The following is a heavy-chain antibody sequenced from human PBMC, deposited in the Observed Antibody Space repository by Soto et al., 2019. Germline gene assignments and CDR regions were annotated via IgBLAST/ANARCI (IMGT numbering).Heavy chain of an antibody. J-gene: IGHJ1*01. Sequence: GAPGKGSWKGSGNTLPELSLHWVRRAPGKGLEWMGGFEPEDGATIYAQKFQGRVAMTEDTSTDTAYMELSSLRSEDTAVYYCATSVGFVVATARGYLQHWG. CDR2: FEPEDGAT. D-gene: IGHD2-21*02. CDR1: GNTLPELS. CDR3: ATSVGFVVATARGYLQH. V-gene: IGHV1-24*01.